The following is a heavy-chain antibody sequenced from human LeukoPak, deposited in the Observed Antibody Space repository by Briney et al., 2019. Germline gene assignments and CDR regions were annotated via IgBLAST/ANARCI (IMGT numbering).Heavy chain of an antibody. D-gene: IGHD5-18*01. Sequence: GGSLRLSCAASGFTFSSYAMSWFRQAPGKGLEWVSAISGSGGSTYYADSVKGRFTISRDNSKNTLYLQMNSLRAEDTAVYYCAKDPGYSYGYLFDPWGQGTLVTVSS. CDR3: AKDPGYSYGYLFDP. CDR1: GFTFSSYA. J-gene: IGHJ5*02. CDR2: ISGSGGST. V-gene: IGHV3-23*01.